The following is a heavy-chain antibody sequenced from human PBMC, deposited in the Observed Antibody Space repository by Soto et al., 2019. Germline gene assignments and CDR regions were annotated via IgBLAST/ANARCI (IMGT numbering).Heavy chain of an antibody. CDR2: INPSGGST. CDR1: GYTFTSYY. J-gene: IGHJ3*02. Sequence: ASVKVSCKESGYTFTSYYMQWVRQDTGQGLEWMGIINPSGGSTSYAQKFQGRVTISRDNAENSLYLQMNSLKDEDTAVYYCARERYCAGDSCFVSAFDIWGQGTLVTVS. D-gene: IGHD2-21*01. V-gene: IGHV1-46*01. CDR3: ARERYCAGDSCFVSAFDI.